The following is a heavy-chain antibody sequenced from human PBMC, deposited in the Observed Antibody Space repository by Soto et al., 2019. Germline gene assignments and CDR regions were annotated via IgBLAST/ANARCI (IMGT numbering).Heavy chain of an antibody. Sequence: PSETLSLTCAVYGGSVSGYYWSWIRQPPGKGLEYIGQINHSGSPNYNPALKRRVSISVDTSKNQFSLKLSSVTAADTAVYYCARGGARGYFDYWGQGTLVTV. CDR2: INHSGSP. V-gene: IGHV4-34*01. D-gene: IGHD1-26*01. CDR1: GGSVSGYY. CDR3: ARGGARGYFDY. J-gene: IGHJ4*02.